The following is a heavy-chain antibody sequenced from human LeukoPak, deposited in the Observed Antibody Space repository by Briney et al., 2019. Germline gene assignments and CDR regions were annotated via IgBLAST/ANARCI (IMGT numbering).Heavy chain of an antibody. J-gene: IGHJ2*01. CDR3: AKAMIVDWYFDL. V-gene: IGHV3-9*01. CDR1: GFTFDDYA. CDR2: ISWNSGSI. Sequence: GGSLRLSCAAAGFTFDDYAMHWVRQAPGKGLEWVSGISWNSGSIGYADSVKGRFTISRDNAKNSLYLQMNSLRAEDTALYYCAKAMIVDWYFDLWGRGTLVTVSS. D-gene: IGHD1-26*01.